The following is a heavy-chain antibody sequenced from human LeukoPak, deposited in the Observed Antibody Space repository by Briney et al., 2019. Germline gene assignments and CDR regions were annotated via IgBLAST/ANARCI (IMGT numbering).Heavy chain of an antibody. J-gene: IGHJ4*02. CDR2: ISYDGSNK. CDR3: ARSLDLGSYSHFDY. Sequence: HAGGSLRLSCAASGFTFTSYGMHWVRQAPGKGLEWVAVISYDGSNKYYADSVKGRFTISRDNSKNTLYLQMNSLRAEDTAVYYCARSLDLGSYSHFDYWGQGTLVTVSS. CDR1: GFTFTSYG. V-gene: IGHV3-30*03. D-gene: IGHD1-26*01.